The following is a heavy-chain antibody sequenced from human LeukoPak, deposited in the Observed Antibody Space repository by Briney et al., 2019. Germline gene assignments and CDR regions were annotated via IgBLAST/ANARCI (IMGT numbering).Heavy chain of an antibody. J-gene: IGHJ4*02. D-gene: IGHD3-9*01. CDR3: ARILRYSSVFDY. CDR1: GFTFSSYE. Sequence: GGSLRLSCAASGFTFSSYEMNWVRQASGKGLEWVSYISSSGSTIYYADSVKGRFTISRDNAKNSLYLQMNSLRAEDTAVYYCARILRYSSVFDYWGQGTLVTVSS. CDR2: ISSSGSTI. V-gene: IGHV3-48*03.